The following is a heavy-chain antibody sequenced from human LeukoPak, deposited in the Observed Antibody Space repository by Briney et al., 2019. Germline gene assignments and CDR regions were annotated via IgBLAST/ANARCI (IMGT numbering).Heavy chain of an antibody. V-gene: IGHV1-69*04. CDR2: IIPILGLT. CDR3: ARGSRGDGYTSY. D-gene: IGHD5-24*01. CDR1: GDTFSSYA. Sequence: ASVKVSCKASGDTFSSYAINWVRQAPGQGLEWMGRIIPILGLTNYAQKFQDRVTISADKFTTTAYMELSSLESEDTAVYYCARGSRGDGYTSYWGQGTLVTVSS. J-gene: IGHJ4*02.